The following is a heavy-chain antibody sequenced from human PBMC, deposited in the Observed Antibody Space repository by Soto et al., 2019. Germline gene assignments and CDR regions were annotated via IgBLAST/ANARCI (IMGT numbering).Heavy chain of an antibody. D-gene: IGHD2-2*01. CDR1: GYTFTSYD. CDR3: ARGLGRVVPAASDY. CDR2: MTPNSGNT. V-gene: IGHV1-8*01. J-gene: IGHJ4*02. Sequence: ASVKVSCKASGYTFTSYDINWVRQATGQGLEWMGWMTPNSGNTGYAQKFQGRVTMTRNTSISTAYMELSSLRSEDTAVYYCARGLGRVVPAASDYWGQGTLVTVS.